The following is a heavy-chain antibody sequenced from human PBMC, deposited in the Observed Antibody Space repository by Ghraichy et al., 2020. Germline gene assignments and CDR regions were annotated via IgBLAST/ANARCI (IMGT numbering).Heavy chain of an antibody. CDR3: ARVGGAPKTRSYSEAFDV. D-gene: IGHD1-26*01. Sequence: GGSLRLSCVASGFTFSSYCMNWVRQAPGKGLEWVANIKQDGSEKYYVDSVKGRFTISRDNAKNSLSLQMNSLRPEDKAVYYCARVGGAPKTRSYSEAFDVWGQGTLATVSS. J-gene: IGHJ3*01. V-gene: IGHV3-7*01. CDR2: IKQDGSEK. CDR1: GFTFSSYC.